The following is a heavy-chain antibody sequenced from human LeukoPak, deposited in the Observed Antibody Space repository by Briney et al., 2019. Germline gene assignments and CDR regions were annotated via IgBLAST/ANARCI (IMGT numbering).Heavy chain of an antibody. CDR2: IYYSGST. V-gene: IGHV4-61*08. J-gene: IGHJ4*02. CDR3: ARAGYCSSTSCIDY. Sequence: SETLSLTCTVSGGSISSGGYYWSWIRQHPGKGLEWIGYIYYSGSTNYNPSLKSRVTISVDTSKNQFSLKLSSVTAADTAVYYCARAGYCSSTSCIDYWGQGTLVTVSS. D-gene: IGHD2-2*01. CDR1: GGSISSGGYY.